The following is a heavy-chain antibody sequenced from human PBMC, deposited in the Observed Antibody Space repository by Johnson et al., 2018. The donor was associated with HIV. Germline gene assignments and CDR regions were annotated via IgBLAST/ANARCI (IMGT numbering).Heavy chain of an antibody. CDR2: ISFDGSNK. D-gene: IGHD3-3*01. J-gene: IGHJ3*01. CDR3: AKDKFMFLENPVDAFDV. V-gene: IGHV3-30*18. CDR1: GFTFRTYG. Sequence: QVQLVESGGGVVQPGRSLRLSCAASGFTFRTYGMHWVRQAPGTGLEWVAVISFDGSNKSYADSVKGLFTISRDNSNNTLHLQMNSLRAEDTAVYYCAKDKFMFLENPVDAFDVWGQGTMVTFSS.